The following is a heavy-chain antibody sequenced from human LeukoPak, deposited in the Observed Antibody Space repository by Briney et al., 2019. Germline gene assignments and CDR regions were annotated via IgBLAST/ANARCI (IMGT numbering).Heavy chain of an antibody. CDR1: GDSISSSTYS. V-gene: IGHV4-39*07. CDR3: ARLFSIQLWLRAWFDP. Sequence: SETLSLTCIVSGDSISSSTYSWGWIRQPPGKGLEWIGSIYSRGTTYYNPSLKSRVTISVDTSKNQFSLKLSSVTAADTAVYYCARLFSIQLWLRAWFDPWGQGTLVTVSS. J-gene: IGHJ5*02. CDR2: IYSRGTT. D-gene: IGHD5-18*01.